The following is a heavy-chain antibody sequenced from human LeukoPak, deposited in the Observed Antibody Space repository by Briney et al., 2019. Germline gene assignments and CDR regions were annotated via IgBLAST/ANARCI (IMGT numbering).Heavy chain of an antibody. D-gene: IGHD3-22*01. CDR3: ASRSGYYSFDY. CDR2: IIPIFGTA. CDR1: GGTFSSYA. Sequence: SVKVSCKASGGTFSSYAVSWVRQAPGQGLEWMGGIIPIFGTANYAQKFQGRVTITADESTSTAYMEPSSLRSEDTAVYYCASRSGYYSFDYWGQGTLVTVSS. J-gene: IGHJ4*02. V-gene: IGHV1-69*13.